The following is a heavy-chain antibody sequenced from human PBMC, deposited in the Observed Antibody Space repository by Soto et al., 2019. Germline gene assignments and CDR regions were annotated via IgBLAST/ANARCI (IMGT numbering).Heavy chain of an antibody. J-gene: IGHJ3*01. CDR1: GMTVSGKKY. CDR2: VYDADGK. D-gene: IGHD1-1*01. CDR3: ATWLQREHAYDV. Sequence: VGSLRLSCAVVGMTVSGKKYVAWVRQAPGKGLEWVSGVYDADGKYYADSVKGRFTTSRDSSKTIVYLEMNDLGPEDTAIYYCATWLQREHAYDVWGQGTTVTVSS. V-gene: IGHV3-53*01.